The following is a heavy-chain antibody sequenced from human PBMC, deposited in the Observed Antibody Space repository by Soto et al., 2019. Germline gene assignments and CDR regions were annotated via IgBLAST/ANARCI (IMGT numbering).Heavy chain of an antibody. CDR2: ISGSGGST. CDR3: AKAPVLDYYYYYMDV. CDR1: GFTFSSYA. V-gene: IGHV3-23*01. Sequence: GGSLRLSCAASGFTFSSYAMSWVRQAPGKGLEWVSAISGSGGSTYYADSVKGRFTISRDNSKNTLYLQMNSLRAEDTAVYYCAKAPVLDYYYYYMDVWGKGTTVTVSS. J-gene: IGHJ6*03.